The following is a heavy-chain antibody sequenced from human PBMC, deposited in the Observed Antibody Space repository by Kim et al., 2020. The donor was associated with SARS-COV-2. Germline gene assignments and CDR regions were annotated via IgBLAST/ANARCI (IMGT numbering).Heavy chain of an antibody. CDR3: ARWFGRGYSYV. Sequence: SETLSLTCTVSGGSISSGDYYWSWIRQHPGKGLEWIGYIYYSGTTYYNPSLKSRVNISLDTSKNQFSLKLSSVTAADTAVYYCARWFGRGYSYVWGQGTL. CDR2: IYYSGTT. D-gene: IGHD5-18*01. CDR1: GGSISSGDYY. V-gene: IGHV4-31*03. J-gene: IGHJ4*02.